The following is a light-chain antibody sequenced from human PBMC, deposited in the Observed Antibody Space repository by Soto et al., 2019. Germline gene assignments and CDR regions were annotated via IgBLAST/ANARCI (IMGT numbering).Light chain of an antibody. J-gene: IGKJ4*01. V-gene: IGKV3-15*01. CDR1: PDVRST. CDR3: QHYTTRPLA. Sequence: ILMTHSPAPLSVSPAERVTLSCRPTPDVRSTLDWYRQQPGQAPRLLIYDASIRATGVPDRFSGSGSGTEFTLTISSLQSEDFAVYYCQHYTTRPLAFGRGTKVDIK. CDR2: DAS.